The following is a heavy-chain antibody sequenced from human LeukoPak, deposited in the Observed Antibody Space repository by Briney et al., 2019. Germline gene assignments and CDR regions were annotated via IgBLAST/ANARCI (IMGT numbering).Heavy chain of an antibody. CDR2: ISSSSSYI. J-gene: IGHJ4*02. V-gene: IGHV3-21*01. Sequence: GGSLRLSCAASGFTFSSYSMNWVRQAPGKGLEWVSSISSSSSYIYYADSVKGRFTISRDNAKNSLYLQMNSLRAEDTAVYYCARGGDTAMARVDYWGQGTLATVSS. CDR3: ARGGDTAMARVDY. D-gene: IGHD5-18*01. CDR1: GFTFSSYS.